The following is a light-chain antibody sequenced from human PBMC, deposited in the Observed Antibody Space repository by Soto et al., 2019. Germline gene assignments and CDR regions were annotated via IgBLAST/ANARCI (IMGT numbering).Light chain of an antibody. V-gene: IGLV1-40*01. CDR1: SSNIGAGYD. Sequence: QSVLTQPPSVSGAPGQRVTISCTGSSSNIGAGYDVHWYQQLPGTAPKLLIYGNSNRPSGVPDRFPGSKSGPSASLAITGLQAEDEADYYSQSYDSSLSAVVFGGGTQLTV. J-gene: IGLJ2*01. CDR2: GNS. CDR3: QSYDSSLSAVV.